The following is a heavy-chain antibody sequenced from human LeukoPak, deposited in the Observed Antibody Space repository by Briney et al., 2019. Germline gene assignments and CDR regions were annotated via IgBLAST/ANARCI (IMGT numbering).Heavy chain of an antibody. CDR2: ISYDGSNK. D-gene: IGHD5-18*01. CDR3: ARVVWGWDTAMPTPFDY. J-gene: IGHJ4*02. V-gene: IGHV3-30*04. CDR1: GFTFSSYA. Sequence: SGGSLRLSCAASGFTFSSYAMHWVRQAPGKGLEWVAVISYDGSNKYYADSVKGRFTISRDNAKNSLYLQMNSLRAEDTAVYYCARVVWGWDTAMPTPFDYWGQGTLVTVSS.